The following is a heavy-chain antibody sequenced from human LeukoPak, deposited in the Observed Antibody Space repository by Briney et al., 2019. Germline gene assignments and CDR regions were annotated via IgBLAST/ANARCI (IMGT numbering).Heavy chain of an antibody. J-gene: IGHJ5*02. CDR2: ISSSSSYI. V-gene: IGHV3-21*01. CDR3: AREMGLVVVPAGLDP. CDR1: GFTFSSYS. Sequence: GGSLRLSCAASGFTFSSYSMNWVRQAPGKGLEWVSSISSSSSYIYYADSVKGRFTISRDNAKNSLYLQMNSLRAEDTAVYYCAREMGLVVVPAGLDPWGQGTLVTVSS. D-gene: IGHD2-2*01.